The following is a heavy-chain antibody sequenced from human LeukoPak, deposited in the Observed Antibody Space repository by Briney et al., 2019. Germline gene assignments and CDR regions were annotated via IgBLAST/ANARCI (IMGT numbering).Heavy chain of an antibody. D-gene: IGHD6-13*01. Sequence: GGSLRLSCAASGFTFSSYSMYWVRQAPGKGLEWVSSISSSSSYIYCADSVKGRFTISRDNAKNSLYLQMNSLRAEDTAVYYCARDMSSSWYLFDYWGQGTLVTVSS. CDR2: ISSSSSYI. CDR1: GFTFSSYS. V-gene: IGHV3-21*01. J-gene: IGHJ4*02. CDR3: ARDMSSSWYLFDY.